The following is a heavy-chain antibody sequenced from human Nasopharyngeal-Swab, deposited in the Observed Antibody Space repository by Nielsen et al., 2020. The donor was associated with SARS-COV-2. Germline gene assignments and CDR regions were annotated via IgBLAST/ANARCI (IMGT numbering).Heavy chain of an antibody. CDR2: IYYSGST. CDR3: ARDLITAAGRDWFDP. J-gene: IGHJ5*02. CDR1: GGSISSYY. V-gene: IGHV4-59*01. D-gene: IGHD6-13*01. Sequence: ESLKISCTVSGGSISSYYWSWIRQPPGKGLEWIGYIYYSGSTNYNPSLKSRVTISVDTSKNQFSLKLSSVTAADTAVYYCARDLITAAGRDWFDPWGQGTRVTVSS.